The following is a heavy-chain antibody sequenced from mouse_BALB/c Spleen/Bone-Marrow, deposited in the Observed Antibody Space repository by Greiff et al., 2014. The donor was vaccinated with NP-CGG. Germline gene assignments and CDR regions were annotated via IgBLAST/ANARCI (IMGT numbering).Heavy chain of an antibody. CDR2: ISYSGST. D-gene: IGHD2-2*01. CDR3: ARSWLRRGFDY. V-gene: IGHV3-2*02. J-gene: IGHJ2*01. CDR1: GYSITSDYA. Sequence: EVQLVESGPGLVKPSQSLSLSCTVTGYSITSDYAWNWIRQFPGNKLEWMGYISYSGSTSYNPSLKSRISITQDTSENQFFLQLNSVTTEDTATYYCARSWLRRGFDYWGQGTTLTVSS.